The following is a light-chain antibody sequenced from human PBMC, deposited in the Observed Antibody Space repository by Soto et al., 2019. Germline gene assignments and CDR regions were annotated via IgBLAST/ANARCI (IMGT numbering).Light chain of an antibody. CDR1: SSDVGGYNY. CDR3: SSYTSSSTYV. V-gene: IGLV2-14*01. J-gene: IGLJ1*01. Sequence: QSVLTQPASVSGSPGQSITISCTGTSSDVGGYNYVSWYQQYPGKAPKLMIYEVSNRPSGVSNRFSGSKSGNTASPTISGLQAEDEADYYCSSYTSSSTYVFGAGTKLTVL. CDR2: EVS.